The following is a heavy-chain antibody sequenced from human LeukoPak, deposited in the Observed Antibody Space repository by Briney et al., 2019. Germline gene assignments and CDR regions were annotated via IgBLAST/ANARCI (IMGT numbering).Heavy chain of an antibody. CDR1: GGSLSGYY. V-gene: IGHV4-34*01. Sequence: SETLSLTCAVYGGSLSGYYWSWIRQPPGKGLEGIGEINHSGSTNYNPSLKSRVTISVDTSKNQFSLKLSSVTAADTAVYYCARGGVGYCSGGSCYSPYYFDYWGQGTLVTVSS. CDR3: ARGGVGYCSGGSCYSPYYFDY. J-gene: IGHJ4*02. D-gene: IGHD2-15*01. CDR2: INHSGST.